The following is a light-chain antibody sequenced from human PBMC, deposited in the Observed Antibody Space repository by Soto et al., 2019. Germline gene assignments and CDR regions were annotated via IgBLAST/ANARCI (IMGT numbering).Light chain of an antibody. J-gene: IGLJ2*01. CDR1: SSDVGGYNY. CDR3: SSFAGSNGVV. Sequence: QSALTQPPSASGSPGQSVTISCTGTSSDVGGYNYVSWYQQHPGKAPKLIIYDVNKRPPGVPDRFSGSKSGNTASLTVSGLQAEDEADYYCSSFAGSNGVVFGGGTKVTVL. V-gene: IGLV2-8*01. CDR2: DVN.